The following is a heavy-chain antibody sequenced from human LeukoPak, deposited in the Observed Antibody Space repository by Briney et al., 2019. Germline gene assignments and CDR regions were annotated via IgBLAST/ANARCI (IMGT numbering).Heavy chain of an antibody. V-gene: IGHV4-4*07. CDR3: ARSRGTTLVTRFDY. Sequence: PSETLSLTCTVSGGSISNYYWSWIRQPAGKGLEWIGRINTSGSIDYNPSLKSRVTMSVDTAKNQFSLNLSSLTAADTAVYYCARSRGTTLVTRFDYWGQGTLVTVSS. D-gene: IGHD5-18*01. CDR1: GGSISNYY. CDR2: INTSGSI. J-gene: IGHJ4*02.